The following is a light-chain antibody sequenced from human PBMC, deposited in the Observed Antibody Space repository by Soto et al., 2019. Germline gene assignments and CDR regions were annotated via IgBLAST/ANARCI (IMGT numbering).Light chain of an antibody. Sequence: VMTQSPAPLSASPGERVILSCRASQNIGNKLAWYQQKPGPAPRLLMYGASSRASDTPARFSGSGSATDFSLTISSLQSEDFAVYYCQQYHNWPPYTFGQGTKLEIK. V-gene: IGKV3-15*01. CDR2: GAS. J-gene: IGKJ2*01. CDR1: QNIGNK. CDR3: QQYHNWPPYT.